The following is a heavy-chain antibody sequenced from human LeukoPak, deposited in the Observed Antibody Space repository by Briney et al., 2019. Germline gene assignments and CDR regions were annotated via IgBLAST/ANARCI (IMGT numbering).Heavy chain of an antibody. CDR2: ISAYTGNT. V-gene: IGHV1-18*01. Sequence: ASVKVSCKASGYTFTSYGISWVRQAPGQGLEWMGWISAYTGNTNYAQKLQGRVTMTTDTSTSTAHMELRSLRSDDSAVYYCARDYRGCSSTSCYHGLDWFDPWGQGTLVTVSS. D-gene: IGHD2-2*01. CDR1: GYTFTSYG. CDR3: ARDYRGCSSTSCYHGLDWFDP. J-gene: IGHJ5*02.